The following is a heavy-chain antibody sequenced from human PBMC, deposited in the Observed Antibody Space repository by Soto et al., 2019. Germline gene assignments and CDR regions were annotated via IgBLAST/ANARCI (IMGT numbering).Heavy chain of an antibody. J-gene: IGHJ3*02. CDR3: ARRYGSAFDI. D-gene: IGHD4-17*01. Sequence: PSETLSLTCAVYGGSFSGYYWSWIRQPPGKGLEWIGEINHSGDTNYKPSQKRRVTISVDTSKNQFSLKLKSVTAADTAVYYCARRYGSAFDIWGHGTMVTVSS. V-gene: IGHV4-34*01. CDR1: GGSFSGYY. CDR2: INHSGDT.